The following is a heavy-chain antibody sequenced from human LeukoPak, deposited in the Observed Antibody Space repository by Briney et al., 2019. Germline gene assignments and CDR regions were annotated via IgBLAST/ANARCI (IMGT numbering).Heavy chain of an antibody. CDR3: ARQTGSGLFILP. CDR2: IYYSGNT. D-gene: IGHD3/OR15-3a*01. J-gene: IGHJ4*02. V-gene: IGHV4-39*01. Sequence: GSLRLSCAASGFAFSTYSMIWVRQPPGKGLEWIGSIYYSGNTYYNASLKSQVSISIDTSKNQFSLRLTSVTAADTAVYYCARQTGSGLFILPGGQGTLVTVSS. CDR1: GFAFSTYS.